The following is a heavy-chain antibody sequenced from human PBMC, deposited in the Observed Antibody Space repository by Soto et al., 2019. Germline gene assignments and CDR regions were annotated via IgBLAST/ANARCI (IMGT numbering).Heavy chain of an antibody. CDR2: ISSSVSTI. D-gene: IGHD3-3*01. V-gene: IGHV3-11*01. CDR1: GFTFSDYY. J-gene: IGHJ6*02. CDR3: ARGVDCWSGYVQYYYGMAV. Sequence: GGSLRLSCAASGFTFSDYYMSWIRQAPGKGLEWVSYISSSVSTIYYADSVKGRFTISRDNAKNSLYLQMNSLRAEDTAVYYCARGVDCWSGYVQYYYGMAVSGQGTRVTVSS.